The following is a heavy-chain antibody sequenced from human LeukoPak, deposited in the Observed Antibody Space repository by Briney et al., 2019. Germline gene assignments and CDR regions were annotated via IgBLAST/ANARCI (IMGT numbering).Heavy chain of an antibody. D-gene: IGHD2-15*01. CDR1: GGSISSYY. Sequence: SETLSLTCTVSGGSISSYYWSWVRQPPGKGLEWIGYIYYSGSTNYNPSLKSRVTISVDSSKDQFSLKLSSVTAADTAVYYCARDSVAVAGDRAFDIWGHGTMVTVSS. CDR3: ARDSVAVAGDRAFDI. J-gene: IGHJ3*02. V-gene: IGHV4-59*01. CDR2: IYYSGST.